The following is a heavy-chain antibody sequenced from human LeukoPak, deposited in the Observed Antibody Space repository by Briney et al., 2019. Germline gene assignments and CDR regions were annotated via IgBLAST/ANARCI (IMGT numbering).Heavy chain of an antibody. CDR3: ARSRCSSISCASRGAFDI. J-gene: IGHJ3*02. CDR1: GGSISIYY. D-gene: IGHD2-2*01. Sequence: PSETLSLTCNVSGGSISIYYWSWIRQPAGKGLELIGRIYTSGSTNYNPSLKSRVTMSVDTSKNQFSLKLSSVTAADTAVYYCARSRCSSISCASRGAFDIWGQGTMVTVSS. V-gene: IGHV4-4*07. CDR2: IYTSGST.